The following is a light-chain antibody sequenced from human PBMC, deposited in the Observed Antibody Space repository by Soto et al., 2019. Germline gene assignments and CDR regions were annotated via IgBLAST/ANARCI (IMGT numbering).Light chain of an antibody. CDR2: KAS. CDR1: QSISSW. V-gene: IGKV1-5*03. Sequence: DIQMTQSPSTLSASVGDRVTITCRASQSISSWLAWYQQKPGKAPKLLIYKASTLESGVPSRFSGSGSGTEFTLTISSLQPDDFATYYCQQYNSYMLTFGGGTKVEIK. J-gene: IGKJ4*01. CDR3: QQYNSYMLT.